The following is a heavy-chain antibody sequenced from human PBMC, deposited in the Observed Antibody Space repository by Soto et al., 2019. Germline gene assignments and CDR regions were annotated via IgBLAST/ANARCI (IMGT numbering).Heavy chain of an antibody. CDR3: ARGQSPPVGVNWFDP. CDR2: INHSGST. CDR1: GGSFSGYY. D-gene: IGHD3-10*01. Sequence: SETLSLTCAVYGGSFSGYYWSWIRQPPGKGLEWIGEINHSGSTNYNPSLKSRVTISVDTSKNQFSLKLSSVTAADTAVYYCARGQSPPVGVNWFDPWGQGTLVTVSS. V-gene: IGHV4-34*01. J-gene: IGHJ5*02.